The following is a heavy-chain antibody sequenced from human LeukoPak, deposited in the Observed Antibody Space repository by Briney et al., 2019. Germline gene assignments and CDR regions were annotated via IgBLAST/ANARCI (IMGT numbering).Heavy chain of an antibody. J-gene: IGHJ4*02. D-gene: IGHD2-2*01. Sequence: GGSLRLSCTTSGFTFGDYAMNWVRQAPGKGREGVGFIRRKTYGGTIEYAASVKGRFTISRDDSKSIVYLQMSSLTTEDTAVYYCTRVVAAAGSGYFDQWGQGTLVTVSS. CDR1: GFTFGDYA. V-gene: IGHV3-49*04. CDR2: IRRKTYGGTI. CDR3: TRVVAAAGSGYFDQ.